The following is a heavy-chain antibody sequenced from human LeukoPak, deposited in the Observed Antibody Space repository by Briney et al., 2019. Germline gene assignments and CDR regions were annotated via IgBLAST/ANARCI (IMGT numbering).Heavy chain of an antibody. V-gene: IGHV4-61*02. Sequence: PSQTLSLTCTVSGGSISSGSYYWSWIRQPAGKGLEWIGRIYTRGSTNYNPSLKSRVTISVDTSKNQFSLKLSSVTAADTAVYYCARGPDYDFWSGSYYYYYMDVWGKGTTVTVSS. J-gene: IGHJ6*03. D-gene: IGHD3-3*01. CDR2: IYTRGST. CDR3: ARGPDYDFWSGSYYYYYMDV. CDR1: GGSISSGSYY.